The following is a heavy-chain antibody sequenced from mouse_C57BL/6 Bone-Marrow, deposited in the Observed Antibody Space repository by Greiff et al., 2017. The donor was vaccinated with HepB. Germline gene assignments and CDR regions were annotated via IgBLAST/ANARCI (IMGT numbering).Heavy chain of an antibody. Sequence: QVQLQQSGAELVKPGASVKMSCKASGYTFTSYWITWVKQRPGQGLEWIGDIYPGSGSTNYNEKFKSKATLTVDTSSSTAYMQLSSLTSEDSAVYYCARDHYYGSTWYFDVWGTGTTVTVSS. CDR2: IYPGSGST. CDR3: ARDHYYGSTWYFDV. J-gene: IGHJ1*03. CDR1: GYTFTSYW. V-gene: IGHV1-55*01. D-gene: IGHD1-1*01.